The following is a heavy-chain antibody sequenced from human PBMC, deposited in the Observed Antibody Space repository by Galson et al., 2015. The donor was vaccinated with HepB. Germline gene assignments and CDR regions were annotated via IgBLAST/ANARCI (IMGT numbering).Heavy chain of an antibody. CDR1: GYTFTSYG. J-gene: IGHJ6*02. CDR3: ARVPSGSGTIYYYYYGMDV. D-gene: IGHD3-10*01. CDR2: ISAYNGNT. Sequence: SVKVSCKASGYTFTSYGISWVRQAPGQGLEWMGWISAYNGNTNYAQKLQGRVTMTTDTSTSTAYMELRSLRSDDTAVYYCARVPSGSGTIYYYYYGMDVWGQGTTVTVSS. V-gene: IGHV1-18*04.